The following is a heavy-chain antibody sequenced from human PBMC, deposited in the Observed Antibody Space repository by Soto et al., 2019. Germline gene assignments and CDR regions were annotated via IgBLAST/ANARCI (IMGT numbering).Heavy chain of an antibody. CDR2: INHSGST. Sequence: SETLSLTCAVYGGSFSGYYWSWIRQPPGKGLEWIGEINHSGSTNYNPSLKSRVTISVDTSKNQFSLKLSSVTAADTAVYYCARLPCSSTSCHHPIDYWGKGTLVTVSS. J-gene: IGHJ4*02. CDR3: ARLPCSSTSCHHPIDY. D-gene: IGHD2-2*01. V-gene: IGHV4-34*01. CDR1: GGSFSGYY.